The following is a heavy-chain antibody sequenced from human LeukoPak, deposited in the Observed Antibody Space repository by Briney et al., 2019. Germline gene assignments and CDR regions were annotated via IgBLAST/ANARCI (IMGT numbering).Heavy chain of an antibody. CDR3: AKASAGSSWYLGDDY. V-gene: IGHV3-23*01. D-gene: IGHD6-13*01. CDR1: GFTFSSYA. CDR2: MSDSGVSS. J-gene: IGHJ4*02. Sequence: GGSLRLSCAASGFTFSSYAMSWVRQAPGKGLEWVSVMSDSGVSSYYADSVKGRFTISRDNSKNTLFLQMNSLRAEDTAVYYCAKASAGSSWYLGDDYWGQGTLLTVSS.